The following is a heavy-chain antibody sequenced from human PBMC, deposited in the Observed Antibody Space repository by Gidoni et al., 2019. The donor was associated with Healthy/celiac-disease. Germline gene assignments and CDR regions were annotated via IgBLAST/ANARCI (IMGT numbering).Heavy chain of an antibody. Sequence: EVPLVESWGGLVQPGGCLRLSCAASGFTFRRYAMSWVRQAPGKGLEWVSAISGSRGSTYYADSVKGRFTISRDNSKNTLYLQMNSLRAEDTAVYYCAKVDGSGWSKYPLDYWGQGTLVTVSS. CDR2: ISGSRGST. CDR3: AKVDGSGWSKYPLDY. CDR1: GFTFRRYA. D-gene: IGHD6-19*01. V-gene: IGHV3-23*04. J-gene: IGHJ4*02.